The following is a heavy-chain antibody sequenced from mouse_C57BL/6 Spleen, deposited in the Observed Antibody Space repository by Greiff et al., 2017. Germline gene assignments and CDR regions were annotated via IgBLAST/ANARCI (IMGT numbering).Heavy chain of an antibody. CDR1: GYTFTSYW. CDR3: ARSGLWGSSPWYFDV. V-gene: IGHV1-53*01. Sequence: QVQLQQSGTELVKPGASVKLSCKASGYTFTSYWMHWVKQRPGQGLEWIGNINPSNGGTNYNEKFKSKATLTVDKSSSTAYMQLSSLTSEDSAVYYCARSGLWGSSPWYFDVWGTGTTVTVSS. CDR2: INPSNGGT. J-gene: IGHJ1*03. D-gene: IGHD1-1*01.